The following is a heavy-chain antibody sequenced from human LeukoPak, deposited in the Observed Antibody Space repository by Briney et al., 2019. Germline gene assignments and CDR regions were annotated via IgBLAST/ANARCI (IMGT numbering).Heavy chain of an antibody. D-gene: IGHD2-8*01. V-gene: IGHV3-66*01. CDR2: IYSGGTT. CDR1: GFTVSSNY. Sequence: GSLRLSCAASGFTVSSNYLSWVRQAPGKGLEWVSVIYSGGTTYYAESVKGRFTISRDNSKNMLYLQMNSLGAEDTAVYYCSECYYWGQGTLVTVSS. CDR3: SECYY. J-gene: IGHJ4*02.